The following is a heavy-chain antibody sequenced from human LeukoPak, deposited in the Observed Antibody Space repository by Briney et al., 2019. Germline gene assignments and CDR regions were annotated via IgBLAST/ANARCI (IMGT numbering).Heavy chain of an antibody. J-gene: IGHJ4*02. D-gene: IGHD5-18*01. CDR3: ASSWIQLWTLDY. CDR2: FDPEDGET. Sequence: ASVKVSCKVSGYTLTELSMHWVRQAPGKGLEWMGGFDPEDGETIYAQKFQGRVTMTGDTSTDTAYMELSSLRSEDTAVYYCASSWIQLWTLDYWGQGTLVTVSS. V-gene: IGHV1-24*01. CDR1: GYTLTELS.